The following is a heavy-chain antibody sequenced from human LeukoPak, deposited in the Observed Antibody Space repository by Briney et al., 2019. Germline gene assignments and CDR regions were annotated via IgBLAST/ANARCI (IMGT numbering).Heavy chain of an antibody. CDR2: MYPGDSDT. J-gene: IGHJ3*02. D-gene: IGHD3-22*01. CDR1: GYTFSRHW. V-gene: IGHV5-51*01. Sequence: GESLKISCRTSGYTFSRHWIAWVRQMPGKGLEWMRIMYPGDSDTRYSPSCQGRVPISADKSISPAFLQWSSLKASDTAIYYCARQRANYFDSSTSSAVVAFDIWGQGTMVIVSS. CDR3: ARQRANYFDSSTSSAVVAFDI.